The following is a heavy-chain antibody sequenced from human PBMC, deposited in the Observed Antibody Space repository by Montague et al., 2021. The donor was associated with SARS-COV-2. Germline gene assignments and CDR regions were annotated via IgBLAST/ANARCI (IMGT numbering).Heavy chain of an antibody. CDR2: THQWGGT. J-gene: IGHJ4*02. D-gene: IGHD3-10*01. V-gene: IGHV4-4*02. Sequence: SETLSLTCAVSGDSINSEHWWSWVRQPPGKGLEWIVETHQWGGTNYNPSLRSRVSIFLDNSKNQFSLILTPVTAADTATYYCARGVYNRVLFVVSPRYYFDYWGQGNMVAVSA. CDR3: ARGVYNRVLFVVSPRYYFDY. CDR1: GDSINSEHW.